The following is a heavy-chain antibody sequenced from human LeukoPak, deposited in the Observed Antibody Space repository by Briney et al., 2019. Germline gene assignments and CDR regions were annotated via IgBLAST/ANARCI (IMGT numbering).Heavy chain of an antibody. J-gene: IGHJ4*02. D-gene: IGHD1-26*01. CDR2: ISINGDRT. V-gene: IGHV3-64D*06. Sequence: GGSLRLSCSASGFTFSGHFMHWVRQAPGKGLEYVSSISINGDRTYYAESVKGRFTISRDNSKNTLYLQLSSLRVEDTAVYYCIKDRIGTWSFDHWGQGTLLTVSS. CDR3: IKDRIGTWSFDH. CDR1: GFTFSGHF.